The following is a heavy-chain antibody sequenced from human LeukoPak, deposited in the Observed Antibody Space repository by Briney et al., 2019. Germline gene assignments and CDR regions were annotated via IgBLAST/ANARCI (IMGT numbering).Heavy chain of an antibody. CDR2: IYYSGST. J-gene: IGHJ4*02. CDR3: ARSADLCSGGSCPPYVFDY. V-gene: IGHV4-31*03. Sequence: SQTLSLTCTVSGGSISSGGYYWSWIRQHPGKGLEWIGYIYYSGSTYYNPSLKSRVTISVDTSKNQFSLKLGSVTAADTAVYYCARSADLCSGGSCPPYVFDYWGQGTLVTVSS. CDR1: GGSISSGGYY. D-gene: IGHD2-15*01.